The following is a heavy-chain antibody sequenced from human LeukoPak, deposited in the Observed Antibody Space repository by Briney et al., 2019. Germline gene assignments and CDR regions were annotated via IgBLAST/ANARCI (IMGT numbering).Heavy chain of an antibody. CDR2: IYYSGST. CDR1: GGSISRYY. D-gene: IGHD3-22*01. V-gene: IGHV4-59*08. J-gene: IGHJ4*02. Sequence: NPSETLSLTCTVSGGSISRYYWSWIRQPPGKGLEWIGYIYYSGSTNYNPSLKSRVTISVDTSKNQFSLKLSSVTAADTAVYYCARHLHYYDSSGYPLGYWGQGTRVTVSS. CDR3: ARHLHYYDSSGYPLGY.